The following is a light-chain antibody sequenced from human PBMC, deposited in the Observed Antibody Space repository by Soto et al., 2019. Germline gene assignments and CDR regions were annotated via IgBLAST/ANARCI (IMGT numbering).Light chain of an antibody. CDR2: DAS. CDR3: QQRSDWPST. V-gene: IGKV3-11*01. CDR1: ESVSRY. J-gene: IGKJ4*01. Sequence: EIVLTQSPATLSLSPGNRATLSCRASESVSRYLAWYQQKPGQAPRLLIYDASSRAAGIPARFSGSVSGTDFTLTITSLEPEDFAVYYCQQRSDWPSTFGGGTKVEIK.